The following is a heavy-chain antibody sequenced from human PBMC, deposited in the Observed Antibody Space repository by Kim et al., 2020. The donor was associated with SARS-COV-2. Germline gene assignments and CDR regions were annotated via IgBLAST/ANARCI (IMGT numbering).Heavy chain of an antibody. Sequence: SETLSLTCTVSGGSISSGGYYWSWIRQHPGKGLEWIGYIYYSGSTYYNPSLKSRVTISVDTSKNQFSLKLSSVTAADTAVYYCARGKVWEIPYYYYYGMDVWGQGTTVTVSS. CDR2: IYYSGST. D-gene: IGHD1-26*01. CDR1: GGSISSGGYY. CDR3: ARGKVWEIPYYYYYGMDV. V-gene: IGHV4-31*03. J-gene: IGHJ6*02.